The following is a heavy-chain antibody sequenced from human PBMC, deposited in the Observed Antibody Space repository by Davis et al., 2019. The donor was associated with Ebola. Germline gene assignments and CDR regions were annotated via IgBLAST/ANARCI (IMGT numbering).Heavy chain of an antibody. Sequence: GGSLRLSCAASGFSFNSYWMSWVRQAPGKGLEWVANVKHGGSETYYVDSVKGRFTISRDNAKDSLYLQMNSLRAEDTAVYYCARGAWGSYGFDYWGQGTLVTVSS. CDR1: GFSFNSYW. V-gene: IGHV3-7*03. CDR3: ARGAWGSYGFDY. CDR2: VKHGGSET. D-gene: IGHD3-16*01. J-gene: IGHJ4*02.